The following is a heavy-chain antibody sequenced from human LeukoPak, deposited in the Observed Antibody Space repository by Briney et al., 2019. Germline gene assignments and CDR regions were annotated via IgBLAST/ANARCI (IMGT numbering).Heavy chain of an antibody. CDR2: IYYSGST. Sequence: PSETLSLTCTVSGGSISSYYWSWIRQPPGKGLEWIGYIYYSGSTNYNPSLKSRVTISVDTSKNQFSLKLSSVTAADTAVYYCARTSYYGSGSPGNPFDYWGQGTLVTVSS. CDR1: GGSISSYY. V-gene: IGHV4-59*08. D-gene: IGHD3-10*01. J-gene: IGHJ4*02. CDR3: ARTSYYGSGSPGNPFDY.